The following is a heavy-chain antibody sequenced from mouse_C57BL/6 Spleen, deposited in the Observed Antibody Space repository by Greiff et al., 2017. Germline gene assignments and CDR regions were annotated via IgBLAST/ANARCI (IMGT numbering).Heavy chain of an antibody. CDR2: IDPEDGDT. J-gene: IGHJ2*01. Sequence: VQLQQSGAELVRPGASVKLSCTASGFNIKDYYMHWVKQRPEQGLEWIGRIDPEDGDTDYAPKFQGKATMTADTSSNTAYLQLSSLTSEDTAVYYCTTGDITTVVEGDYFDYWGQGTTLTVSS. V-gene: IGHV14-1*01. CDR3: TTGDITTVVEGDYFDY. D-gene: IGHD1-1*01. CDR1: GFNIKDYY.